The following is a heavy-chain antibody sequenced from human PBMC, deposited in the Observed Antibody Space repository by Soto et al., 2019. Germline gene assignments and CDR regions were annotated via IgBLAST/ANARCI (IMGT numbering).Heavy chain of an antibody. J-gene: IGHJ4*02. Sequence: SETLSLTCTVSGGSISSGGYYWSWIRQQPGKGLEWIGYIYYSGSTYYNPSLKSRVTISVDTSKNQFSLKLSSVTAADTAVYYCARRGYCSGGSCYSGFVIGFWGQGTLVTVSS. CDR2: IYYSGST. V-gene: IGHV4-31*03. D-gene: IGHD2-15*01. CDR3: ARRGYCSGGSCYSGFVIGF. CDR1: GGSISSGGYY.